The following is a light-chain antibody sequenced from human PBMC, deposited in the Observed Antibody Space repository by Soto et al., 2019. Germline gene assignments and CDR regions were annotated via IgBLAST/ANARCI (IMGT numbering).Light chain of an antibody. Sequence: QSALAQPASVSGSPGRSITISCTGTTSDLGGYNYVSWYQQHPGKVPKLMIYEVSNRPSGVSNRFSGSKSGNTASLTISGLQAEDEAAYYCFSYTTSSAPYVFGTGTKVTVL. J-gene: IGLJ1*01. CDR2: EVS. V-gene: IGLV2-14*01. CDR1: TSDLGGYNY. CDR3: FSYTTSSAPYV.